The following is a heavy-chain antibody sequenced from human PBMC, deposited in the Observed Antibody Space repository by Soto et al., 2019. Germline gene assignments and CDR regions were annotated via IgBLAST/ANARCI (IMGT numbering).Heavy chain of an antibody. CDR2: LYPSDSDT. CDR3: ASGGVSTRTFDF. D-gene: IGHD3-3*01. V-gene: IGHV5-51*01. CDR1: GYNLAGYW. J-gene: IGHJ4*02. Sequence: PGESLKISCKGSGYNLAGYWIAWVRQMAGKGLELMVILYPSDSDTTYRPSCQGQVTTSADKSISSAYLQWSSLRVSDTAMYYCASGGVSTRTFDFWGQGTPVTVSS.